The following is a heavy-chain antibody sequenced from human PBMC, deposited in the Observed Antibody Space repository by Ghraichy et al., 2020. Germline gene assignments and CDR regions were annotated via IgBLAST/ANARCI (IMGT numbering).Heavy chain of an antibody. CDR2: ISYDGSNK. CDR3: ARDSTHYYGSGSYRPGGYFDY. D-gene: IGHD3-10*01. J-gene: IGHJ4*02. Sequence: GESLNISCAASGFTFSSYAMHWVRQAPGKGLEWVAVISYDGSNKYYADSVKGRFTISRDNSKNTLYLQMNSLRAEDTAVYYCARDSTHYYGSGSYRPGGYFDYWGQGTLVTVSS. V-gene: IGHV3-30-3*01. CDR1: GFTFSSYA.